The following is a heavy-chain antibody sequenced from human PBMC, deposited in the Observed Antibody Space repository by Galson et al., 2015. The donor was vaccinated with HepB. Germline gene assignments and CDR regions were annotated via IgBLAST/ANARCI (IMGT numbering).Heavy chain of an antibody. CDR3: ARDFRWNFDY. Sequence: SLRLSCAAYGFTFSSENMHWVRQTPGTRLEWLAIISPAGIITFYPEPLKGRFTISRDNSKNTLYLQMNSLRPEDTAVYYCARDFRWNFDYWGQGISVTVS. V-gene: IGHV3-30-3*01. D-gene: IGHD2-15*01. CDR1: GFTFSSEN. CDR2: ISPAGIIT. J-gene: IGHJ4*02.